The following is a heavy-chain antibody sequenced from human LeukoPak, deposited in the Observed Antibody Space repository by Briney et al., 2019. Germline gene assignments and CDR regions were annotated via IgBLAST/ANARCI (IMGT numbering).Heavy chain of an antibody. V-gene: IGHV3-9*03. CDR2: ISWNSGSI. J-gene: IGHJ4*02. Sequence: SLRLSCAASGFTFDDYAMHWVRQAPGKGVEWVSGISWNSGSIGYADSVKGRFTISRDNAKNSLYLQMNSLRAEDMALYYCAKAKAVAGWELFDYWGQGTLVTVSS. D-gene: IGHD6-19*01. CDR1: GFTFDDYA. CDR3: AKAKAVAGWELFDY.